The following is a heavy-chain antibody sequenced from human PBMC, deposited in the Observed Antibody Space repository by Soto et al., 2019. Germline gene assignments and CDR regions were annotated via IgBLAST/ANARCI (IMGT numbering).Heavy chain of an antibody. CDR3: AGHGFGGLHGLVDV. V-gene: IGHV4-59*08. J-gene: IGHJ6*02. D-gene: IGHD3-10*01. CDR2: IQYSGYS. Sequence: QVQLQESGPGLVKPSETLSLTCTVSGGSITNYYCSWFRQPPGKGLEWIGYIQYSGYSAYNLSLRSRVPMEMDPSKTPFSLMLESVAATDTAVYYCAGHGFGGLHGLVDVWGQGTTVIVSS. CDR1: GGSITNYY.